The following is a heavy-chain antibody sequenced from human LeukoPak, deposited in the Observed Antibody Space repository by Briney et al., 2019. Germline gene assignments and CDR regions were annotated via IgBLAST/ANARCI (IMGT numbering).Heavy chain of an antibody. V-gene: IGHV4-30-4*08. Sequence: SETLSLTCTVSGGSISSGDYYWSWIRQPPGKGLEWIGYIYYSGSTYYSPSLKSRVTISVDTSKNQFSLKLSSVTAADTAMYYCARSLTIFGVVTDWGQGTLVTVSS. CDR3: ARSLTIFGVVTD. CDR1: GGSISSGDYY. CDR2: IYYSGST. J-gene: IGHJ4*02. D-gene: IGHD3-3*01.